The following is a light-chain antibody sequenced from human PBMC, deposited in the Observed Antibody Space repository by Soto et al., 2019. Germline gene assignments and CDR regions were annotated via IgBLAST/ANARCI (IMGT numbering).Light chain of an antibody. CDR2: EVS. CDR3: SSYTSSSTV. J-gene: IGLJ3*02. Sequence: QSALTQPASVSGSPGQSITISCTGTSSDVGGYNYVSWYQQHPGKAPKLMIYEVSNRPSGVSNRFSGSKSGNTASLTISGIHAQDEAHYYCSSYTSSSTVFGGGTKLTVL. CDR1: SSDVGGYNY. V-gene: IGLV2-14*01.